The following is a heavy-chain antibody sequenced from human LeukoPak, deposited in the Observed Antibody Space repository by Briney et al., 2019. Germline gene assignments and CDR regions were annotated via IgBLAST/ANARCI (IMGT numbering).Heavy chain of an antibody. CDR2: IYHSGST. CDR1: GYSISSGYY. CDR3: ARLNVVVVPAAIPIPFDP. Sequence: SETLSLTCAVSGYSISSGYYWGWIRQPPGKGLEWIGSIYHSGSTYYNPSLKSRVTISVDTSKNQFPLKLSSVTAADTAVYYCARLNVVVVPAAIPIPFDPWGQGTLVTVSS. V-gene: IGHV4-38-2*01. D-gene: IGHD2-2*02. J-gene: IGHJ5*02.